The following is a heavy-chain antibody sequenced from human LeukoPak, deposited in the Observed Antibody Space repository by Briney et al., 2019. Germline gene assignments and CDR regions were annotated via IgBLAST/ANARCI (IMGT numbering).Heavy chain of an antibody. CDR1: GFPFSEYS. Sequence: PGGSLRLSCAASGFPFSEYSMNWVRQAPGKGPEWISYIGISSGNTKYADSVKGRFTISGDNAKNSLYLQMNSLRVEDTAVYYCARDHNYAFDNWGQGTLVTVSS. CDR3: ARDHNYAFDN. CDR2: IGISSGNT. V-gene: IGHV3-11*06. J-gene: IGHJ4*02. D-gene: IGHD1-1*01.